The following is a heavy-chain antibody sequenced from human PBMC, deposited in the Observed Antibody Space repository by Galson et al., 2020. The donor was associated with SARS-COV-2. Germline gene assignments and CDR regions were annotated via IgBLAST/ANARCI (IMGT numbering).Heavy chain of an antibody. Sequence: GGSPRLSCAASGFTFTNYAIHWVRQAPGKGLEWVAVIAHDGGIKVYADSVKGRFTISRDNSENMLFLQMNSLRVDDTAVYYCARDVSGGASDIWGQGTMVTVSS. D-gene: IGHD1-26*01. CDR1: GFTFTNYA. CDR2: IAHDGGIK. V-gene: IGHV3-30*04. J-gene: IGHJ3*02. CDR3: ARDVSGGASDI.